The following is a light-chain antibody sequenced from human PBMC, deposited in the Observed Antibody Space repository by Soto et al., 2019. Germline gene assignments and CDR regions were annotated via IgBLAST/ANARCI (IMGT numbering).Light chain of an antibody. CDR3: CSYAGSYTYV. Sequence: QSVLTQPASVSGSPGQSITISCTGTSXDVGGYNYVSWYQQHPGKAPKLMIYEVSNRPSGVSNRFSGSKSGNTASLTISGLQAEDEADYYCCSYAGSYTYVFGGGTKVTVL. CDR1: SXDVGGYNY. V-gene: IGLV2-14*01. CDR2: EVS. J-gene: IGLJ3*02.